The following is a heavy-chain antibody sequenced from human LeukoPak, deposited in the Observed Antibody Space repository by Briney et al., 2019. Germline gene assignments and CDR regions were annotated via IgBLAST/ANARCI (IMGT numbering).Heavy chain of an antibody. CDR3: ARELRDYSSSSGVFGI. CDR2: ISYSGST. CDR1: GGSISSYY. V-gene: IGHV4-59*01. J-gene: IGHJ3*02. D-gene: IGHD6-6*01. Sequence: SETLSLTCTVSGGSISSYYWSWIRQPPGKGLEWIGYISYSGSTNYNPSLESRVTISVDPSKNQFSLNLSSVTAADTAVYYCARELRDYSSSSGVFGIWGQGTMVTVSS.